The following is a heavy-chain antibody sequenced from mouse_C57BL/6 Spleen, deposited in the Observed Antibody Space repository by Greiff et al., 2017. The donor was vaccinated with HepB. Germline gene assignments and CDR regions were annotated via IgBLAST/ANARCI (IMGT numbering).Heavy chain of an antibody. J-gene: IGHJ2*01. Sequence: VQLKESGPGLVKPSQSLSLTCSVTGYSITSGYYWNWIRQFPGNKLEWMGYISYDGSNNYNPSLKNRISITRDTSKNQFFLKLNSVTTEDTATYYCARDSSGYRYFDYWGQGTTLTVSS. D-gene: IGHD3-2*02. CDR3: ARDSSGYRYFDY. CDR2: ISYDGSN. CDR1: GYSITSGYY. V-gene: IGHV3-6*01.